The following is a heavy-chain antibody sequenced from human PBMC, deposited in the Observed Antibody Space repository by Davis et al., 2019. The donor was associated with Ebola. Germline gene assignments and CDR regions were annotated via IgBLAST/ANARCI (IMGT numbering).Heavy chain of an antibody. Sequence: PSETLSLTCTVSGGSISRSRYYWGWIRQPPGKGLEWIGSINYAGSTYYNPSLKSRVTISVDTSKNQFSLKLSSVTAADTAVYYCARYYYGSGSYHFDYWGQGTLVTVSS. CDR3: ARYYYGSGSYHFDY. V-gene: IGHV4-39*01. D-gene: IGHD3-10*01. CDR2: INYAGST. CDR1: GGSISRSRYY. J-gene: IGHJ4*02.